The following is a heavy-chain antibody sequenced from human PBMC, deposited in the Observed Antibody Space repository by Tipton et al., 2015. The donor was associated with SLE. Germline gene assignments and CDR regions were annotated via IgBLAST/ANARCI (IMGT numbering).Heavy chain of an antibody. D-gene: IGHD6-13*01. Sequence: TLSLTCTVSGGSISSYYWSWIRQPPGKGLEWIGEINHSGSTNYNPSLKSRVTISVDTSKNQFSLKLSSVTAADTAVYYCARGLGTAASPFDYWGQGTLVTVSS. V-gene: IGHV4-34*01. CDR1: GGSISSYY. J-gene: IGHJ4*02. CDR3: ARGLGTAASPFDY. CDR2: INHSGST.